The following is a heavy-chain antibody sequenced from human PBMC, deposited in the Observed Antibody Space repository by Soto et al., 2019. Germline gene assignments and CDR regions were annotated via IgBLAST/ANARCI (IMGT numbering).Heavy chain of an antibody. CDR3: AKDQGGVRGVILYPSY. Sequence: EVQLLESGGGLVQPGGSLRLSCAASEFTFTSYAMSWARRPPGKGREWVSAISGSGGGTHYADSVKGRFTTSRDNSKNTLYLRMNSLRAEDTAVYYFAKDQGGVRGVILYPSYWGQGTLVTVAS. CDR1: EFTFTSYA. D-gene: IGHD3-10*01. J-gene: IGHJ4*02. CDR2: ISGSGGGT. V-gene: IGHV3-23*01.